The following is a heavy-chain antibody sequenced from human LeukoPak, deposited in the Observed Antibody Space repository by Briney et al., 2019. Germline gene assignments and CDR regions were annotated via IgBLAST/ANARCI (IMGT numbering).Heavy chain of an antibody. CDR2: IYSGGST. J-gene: IGHJ4*02. CDR1: GFTFDDYT. V-gene: IGHV3-66*01. CDR3: ARGLGRWLFDY. D-gene: IGHD5-24*01. Sequence: PGGSLRLSCAASGFTFDDYTMHWVRQAPGKGLEWVSVIYSGGSTYYADSVKGRFTISRDNSKNTLYLQMNSLRAEDTAVYYCARGLGRWLFDYWGQGTLVTVSS.